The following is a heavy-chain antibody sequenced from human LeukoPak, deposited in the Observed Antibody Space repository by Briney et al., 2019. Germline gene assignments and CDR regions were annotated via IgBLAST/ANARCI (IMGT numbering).Heavy chain of an antibody. J-gene: IGHJ5*02. D-gene: IGHD5-18*01. V-gene: IGHV1-69*06. Sequence: SVKVSCKASGGTFSSYAISWVRQAPGQGLEWMGGIIPIFGTANYAQKFQGRVTITADKSTSTAYMALSSLRSEDTAVYYCARVVSSYGLGGWFDPWGQGTLVTVSS. CDR2: IIPIFGTA. CDR1: GGTFSSYA. CDR3: ARVVSSYGLGGWFDP.